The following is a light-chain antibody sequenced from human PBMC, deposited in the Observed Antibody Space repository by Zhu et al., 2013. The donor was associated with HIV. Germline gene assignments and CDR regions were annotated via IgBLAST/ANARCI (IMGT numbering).Light chain of an antibody. V-gene: IGKV1-39*01. Sequence: DIQMTQSPSSLSASVGDRVTITCRASQSISGYLNWYQQRPGKAPNLLIYGASSLESGVPSRFSGNGSGTDFTLTISSLQPEDFATYYCQQSYISPWTFGQGTKADVK. CDR1: QSISGY. CDR3: QQSYISPWT. J-gene: IGKJ1*01. CDR2: GAS.